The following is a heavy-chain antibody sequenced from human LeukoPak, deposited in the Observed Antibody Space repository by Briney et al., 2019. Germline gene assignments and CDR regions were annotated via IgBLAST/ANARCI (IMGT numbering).Heavy chain of an antibody. CDR2: FDPEDGET. Sequence: ASVKVSCKVSGYTLTELSMHWVRQAPGKGLEWMGGFDPEDGETIYAQKFQGRVTMTEDTSTDTAYMELSSLRSEDTAVYYCATIPNLYDSSGLFDYWGQGTLVTVSS. D-gene: IGHD3-22*01. J-gene: IGHJ4*02. CDR1: GYTLTELS. V-gene: IGHV1-24*01. CDR3: ATIPNLYDSSGLFDY.